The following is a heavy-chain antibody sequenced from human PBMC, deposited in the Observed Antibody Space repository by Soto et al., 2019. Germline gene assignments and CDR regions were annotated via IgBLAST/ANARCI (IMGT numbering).Heavy chain of an antibody. V-gene: IGHV3-30-3*01. D-gene: IGHD6-13*01. CDR3: ARVRYSSSWYGGMDV. J-gene: IGHJ6*02. CDR2: ISYDGSNK. Sequence: QVQLVESGGGVVKPGRSLRLSCAASGFTFSSYAMHWVRQAPGKGLEWVAVISYDGSNKYYADSVKGRFTISRDNSRNTLYLQMNSLRAEDTAVYYCARVRYSSSWYGGMDVWGQGTTVTVSS. CDR1: GFTFSSYA.